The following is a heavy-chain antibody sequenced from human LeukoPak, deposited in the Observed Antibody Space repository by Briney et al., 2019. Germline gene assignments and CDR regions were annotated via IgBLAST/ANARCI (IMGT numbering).Heavy chain of an antibody. Sequence: ASVKVSCKASGGTFGSYAISWVRQAPGQGLEWMGRIIPILGIANYAQKFQGRVTITADKSTSTAYMELSSLRSEDTAVYYCASHCSSTSCYFYGMDVWGQGTTVTVSS. D-gene: IGHD2-2*01. J-gene: IGHJ6*02. CDR2: IIPILGIA. V-gene: IGHV1-69*04. CDR1: GGTFGSYA. CDR3: ASHCSSTSCYFYGMDV.